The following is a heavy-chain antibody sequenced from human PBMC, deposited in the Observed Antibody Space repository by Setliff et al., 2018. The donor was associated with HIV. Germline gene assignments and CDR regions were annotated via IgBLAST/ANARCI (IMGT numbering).Heavy chain of an antibody. D-gene: IGHD1-26*01. CDR2: IHTSTGDP. CDR1: GYTFTSYA. V-gene: IGHV7-4-1*02. Sequence: ASVKVSCKASGYTFTSYAVNWVRQAPGQGLEWVGWIHTSTGDPTYAQGFTGRFVFSFDTSVSTAYLQISSLKAEDTAVYYCAARGEQLYYYGMDVWGQGTTVTVSS. CDR3: AARGEQLYYYGMDV. J-gene: IGHJ6*02.